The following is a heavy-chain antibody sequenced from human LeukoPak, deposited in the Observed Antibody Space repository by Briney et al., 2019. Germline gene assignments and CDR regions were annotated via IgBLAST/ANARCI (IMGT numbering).Heavy chain of an antibody. CDR3: VRSSASSGPNCFDP. Sequence: PGGSLRLSCAASGFTLSDYYMSWIRQAPGMGLEWVSYISTSTTYTNYADSVKGRFAISRDNAKNSLYLQMNSLRAEDTAVYYCVRSSASSGPNCFDPWGQGTLVTVSS. D-gene: IGHD3-10*01. CDR1: GFTLSDYY. V-gene: IGHV3-11*06. CDR2: ISTSTTYT. J-gene: IGHJ5*02.